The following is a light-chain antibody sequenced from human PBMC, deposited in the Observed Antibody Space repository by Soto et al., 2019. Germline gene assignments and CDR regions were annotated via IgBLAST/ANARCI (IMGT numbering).Light chain of an antibody. V-gene: IGLV2-18*02. J-gene: IGLJ1*01. CDR3: SSYSSSSTYV. CDR2: DVN. Sequence: QSVLTQPPSVSGSPGQSVAISCTGTSSDVGNSNGVSWYHQPPGTAPKLMIYDVNNRPSGVPDRFSGSKSGNTASLTISGLQAEYEGDYYCSSYSSSSTYVFGTGTMVTVL. CDR1: SSDVGNSNG.